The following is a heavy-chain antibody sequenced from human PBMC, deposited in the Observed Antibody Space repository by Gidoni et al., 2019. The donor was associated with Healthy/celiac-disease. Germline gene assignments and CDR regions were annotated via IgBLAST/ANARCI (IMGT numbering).Heavy chain of an antibody. CDR1: GFTFADYA. CDR2: ISWDGGST. D-gene: IGHD3-10*01. Sequence: EMQLLESGGVVVQPGGSLRLSCAASGFTFADYAMHWVRQAPGKGLEGVSLISWDGGSTYYSDSVKGRFTISRDNSKNSLYLQMNSLRAEDNALYYCAKDRSDYGSAGGGMDVWGQGTTVTVSS. CDR3: AKDRSDYGSAGGGMDV. V-gene: IGHV3-43D*04. J-gene: IGHJ6*02.